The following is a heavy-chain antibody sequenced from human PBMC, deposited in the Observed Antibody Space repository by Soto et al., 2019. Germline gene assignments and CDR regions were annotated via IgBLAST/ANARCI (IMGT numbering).Heavy chain of an antibody. V-gene: IGHV3-7*03. CDR2: IKQDGSEK. Sequence: GGSLRLSCAASGFTFSSYWMSWVRQAPGKGLEWVANIKQDGSEKYYVDSVKGRFTISRDNAKNSLYLQMNSLRAEDTAVYYCASWQGSGSYYSVYYYGMDVWGQGTTVTVSS. CDR3: ASWQGSGSYYSVYYYGMDV. D-gene: IGHD3-10*01. J-gene: IGHJ6*02. CDR1: GFTFSSYW.